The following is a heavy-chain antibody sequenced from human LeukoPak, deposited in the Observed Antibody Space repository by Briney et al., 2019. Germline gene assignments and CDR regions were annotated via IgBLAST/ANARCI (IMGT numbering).Heavy chain of an antibody. CDR1: GFTFGDYA. CDR3: ARGVYIAAAQYGY. D-gene: IGHD6-13*01. CDR2: INHSGST. Sequence: GSLRLSCTASGFTFGDYAMSWVRQPPGKGPEWIGEINHSGSTNYNPSLKSRVTISVDTSKSQFSLKLSSVTAADTAVYYCARGVYIAAAQYGYWGQGTLVTVSS. V-gene: IGHV4-34*01. J-gene: IGHJ4*02.